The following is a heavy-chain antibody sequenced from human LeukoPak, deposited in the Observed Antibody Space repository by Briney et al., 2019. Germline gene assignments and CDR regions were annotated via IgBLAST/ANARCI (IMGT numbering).Heavy chain of an antibody. V-gene: IGHV3-23*01. Sequence: TGGSLRLSCAASGFTFSRSAMSWVRQAPGKGLEWVSCITGSGVGTYYADSVKGRFTISRDNSKNTLYLQMNSLRAEDTAVYYCAKKPPYCGGDCYSNYFDYWGQGTLVTVSS. CDR1: GFTFSRSA. D-gene: IGHD2-21*01. J-gene: IGHJ4*02. CDR2: ITGSGVGT. CDR3: AKKPPYCGGDCYSNYFDY.